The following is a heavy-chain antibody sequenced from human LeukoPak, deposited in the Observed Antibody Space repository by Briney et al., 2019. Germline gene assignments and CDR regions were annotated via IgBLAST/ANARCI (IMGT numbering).Heavy chain of an antibody. V-gene: IGHV4-39*01. J-gene: IGHJ4*02. CDR2: VFYSGST. CDR3: ARTTRSKVDY. D-gene: IGHD2-15*01. Sequence: PSETLSLTCTVSGGSISTSNYYWGWIRQPPGKGLAWIGTVFYSGSTYSNPSLTSRVTISVDTSKNQLSLKLNSVTAADTAVYYCARTTRSKVDYWGQGTLVTVSS. CDR1: GGSISTSNYY.